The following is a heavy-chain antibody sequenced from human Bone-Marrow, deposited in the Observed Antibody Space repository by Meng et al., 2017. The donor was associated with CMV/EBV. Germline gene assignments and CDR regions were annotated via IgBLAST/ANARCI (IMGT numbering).Heavy chain of an antibody. Sequence: KVSCKGSGYSFTSYWIGWVRQMPGKGLEWMGIIYPGDSDTRYSPSFQGQVTISADKSISTAYLQWSSLKASDTAMYYCASSIRFLEWLFDAFDIWGLGTMVTVSS. CDR2: IYPGDSDT. V-gene: IGHV5-51*01. CDR3: ASSIRFLEWLFDAFDI. CDR1: GYSFTSYW. J-gene: IGHJ3*02. D-gene: IGHD3-3*01.